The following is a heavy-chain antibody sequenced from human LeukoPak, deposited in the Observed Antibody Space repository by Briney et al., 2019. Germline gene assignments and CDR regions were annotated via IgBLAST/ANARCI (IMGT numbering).Heavy chain of an antibody. D-gene: IGHD3-3*01. V-gene: IGHV4-31*11. CDR1: GVSIRSAGHS. CDR3: ARDGATGVFET. Sequence: SETLSLTCGVSGVSIRSAGHSFYWIRQYPGKGLEWIGHIYYSGSPSYNPSLKSRVTISMDPSKNHFSLNLTSVTAADTAVYYCARDGATGVFETWGQGTPVAVSS. J-gene: IGHJ5*02. CDR2: IYYSGSP.